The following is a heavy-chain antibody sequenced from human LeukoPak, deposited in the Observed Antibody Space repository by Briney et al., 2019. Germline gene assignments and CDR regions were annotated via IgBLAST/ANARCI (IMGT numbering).Heavy chain of an antibody. CDR1: GFTFDDYA. D-gene: IGHD3-10*01. Sequence: GGSLRLSCAASGFTFDDYAMHWVRQAPGKGLEWVSAISGSGGSTYYADSAKGRFTISRDNSKNTLYLQMNSLRAEDTAVYYCAKATRWFGEDDAFDIWGQGTMVTVSS. J-gene: IGHJ3*02. CDR3: AKATRWFGEDDAFDI. CDR2: ISGSGGST. V-gene: IGHV3-23*01.